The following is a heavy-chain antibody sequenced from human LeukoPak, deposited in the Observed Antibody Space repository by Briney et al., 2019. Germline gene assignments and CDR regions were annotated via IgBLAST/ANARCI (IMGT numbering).Heavy chain of an antibody. J-gene: IGHJ3*02. CDR2: IYTSGST. CDR1: RGSVSGYY. CDR3: ARQTWEDDAFDI. Sequence: SSETLSLTCAIYRGSVSGYYWSWIRQPAGKGLEWIGRIYTSGSTNYNPSLKSRVTMSVDTSKNQFSLKLSSVTAADTAVYYCARQTWEDDAFDIWGQGTMVTVSS. V-gene: IGHV4-59*10. D-gene: IGHD1-26*01.